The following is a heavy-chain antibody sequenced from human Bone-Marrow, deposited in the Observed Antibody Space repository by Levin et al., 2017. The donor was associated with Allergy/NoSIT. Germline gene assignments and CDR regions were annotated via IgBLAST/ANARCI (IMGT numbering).Heavy chain of an antibody. J-gene: IGHJ6*03. CDR1: GFTFSSYA. D-gene: IGHD2-15*01. CDR2: ISYDGSNK. Sequence: GESLKISCAASGFTFSSYAMHWVRQAPGKGLEWVAGISYDGSNKYYADSVKGRFTISRDNSKNTLYLQMNSLRAEDTAVYYCARAPSNCSGGSCYPRYMDVWGTGTTVTVSS. CDR3: ARAPSNCSGGSCYPRYMDV. V-gene: IGHV3-30-3*01.